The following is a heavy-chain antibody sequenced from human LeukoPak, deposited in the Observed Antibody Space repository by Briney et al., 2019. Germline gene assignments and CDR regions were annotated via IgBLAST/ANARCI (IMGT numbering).Heavy chain of an antibody. D-gene: IGHD2-21*02. J-gene: IGHJ4*02. CDR2: INHSGST. Sequence: SETLFLTCAVYGGSFSGYYWSWIRQPPGKGLEWIGEINHSGSTNYNPSLKSRVTISVDTSKNQFSLKLSSVTAADTAVYYCARGKSVTAIDYWGQGTLVTVSS. V-gene: IGHV4-34*01. CDR3: ARGKSVTAIDY. CDR1: GGSFSGYY.